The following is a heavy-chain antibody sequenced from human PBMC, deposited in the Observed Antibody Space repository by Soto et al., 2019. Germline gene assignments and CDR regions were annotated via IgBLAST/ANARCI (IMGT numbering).Heavy chain of an antibody. V-gene: IGHV1-18*01. CDR1: GYTFTSYG. J-gene: IGHJ4*02. D-gene: IGHD3-10*01. CDR3: AIDRTMFRGVITPGDY. CDR2: ISAYNGNT. Sequence: ASVKVSCKASGYTFTSYGISWVRQAPGQGLEWMGWISAYNGNTNYAQKLQGRVTMTTDTSTSTAYMELRSLRSDDTAVYYCAIDRTMFRGVITPGDYWGRGTLVTVSS.